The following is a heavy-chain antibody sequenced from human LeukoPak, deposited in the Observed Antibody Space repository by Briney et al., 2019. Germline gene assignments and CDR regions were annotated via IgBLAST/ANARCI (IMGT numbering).Heavy chain of an antibody. CDR1: VFTFSSYA. CDR3: AKDPSSSGWYSPFDY. CDR2: ISKDGSNK. Sequence: GRSLRLFCVASVFTFSSYAMHWVRQATGKGLEWVAVISKDGSNKYYADSVKGRFTISRDNSKSTMYLQMNSLRAEDTAVYFCAKDPSSSGWYSPFDYWGQGTLVTVSS. V-gene: IGHV3-30*04. D-gene: IGHD6-19*01. J-gene: IGHJ4*02.